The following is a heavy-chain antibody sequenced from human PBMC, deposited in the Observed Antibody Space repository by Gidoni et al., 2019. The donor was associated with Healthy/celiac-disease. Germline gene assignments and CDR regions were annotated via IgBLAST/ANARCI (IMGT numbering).Heavy chain of an antibody. CDR3: ASSAYSSSWYSFDY. D-gene: IGHD6-13*01. CDR1: GFTFSDYY. J-gene: IGHJ4*02. CDR2: ISSSGSTI. Sequence: QVQLVESGGGLGKPGGSLRLSCAASGFTFSDYYMSWIRQAPGKGLGWVSYISSSGSTIYYADSVKGRFTISRDNAKNSLYLQMNSLRAEDTAVYYCASSAYSSSWYSFDYWGQGTLVTVSS. V-gene: IGHV3-11*01.